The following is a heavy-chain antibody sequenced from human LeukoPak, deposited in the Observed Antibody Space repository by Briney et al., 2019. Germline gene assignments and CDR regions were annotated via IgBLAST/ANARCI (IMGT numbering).Heavy chain of an antibody. CDR3: ARDLPASLRLPIGGGWFDP. CDR1: GGSLNNNNYY. V-gene: IGHV4-31*03. CDR2: MYNSGST. J-gene: IGHJ5*02. D-gene: IGHD3-16*01. Sequence: SETLSLTCSVSGGSLNNNNYYWSWIRQRPGKGLEWIGYMYNSGSTHYNPSLQSRVTMSVDTSKSQFSLNLTSVTAADTAVYYCARDLPASLRLPIGGGWFDPWGQGILVTVSS.